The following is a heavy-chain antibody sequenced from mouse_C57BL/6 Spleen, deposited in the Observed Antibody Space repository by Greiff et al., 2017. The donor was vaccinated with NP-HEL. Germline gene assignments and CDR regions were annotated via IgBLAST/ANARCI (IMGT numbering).Heavy chain of an antibody. CDR3: ARPYDYDDSWFAY. J-gene: IGHJ3*01. Sequence: VQLKESGPELVKPGASVKISCKASGYSFTDYNMNWVKQSNGKSLEWIGVINPNYGTTSYNQKFKGKATLTVDQSSSTAYMQLNSLTSEDSAVYYCARPYDYDDSWFAYWGQGTLVTVSA. CDR1: GYSFTDYN. D-gene: IGHD2-4*01. V-gene: IGHV1-39*01. CDR2: INPNYGTT.